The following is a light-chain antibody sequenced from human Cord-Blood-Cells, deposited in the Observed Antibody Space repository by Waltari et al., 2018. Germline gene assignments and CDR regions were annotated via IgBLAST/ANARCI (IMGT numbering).Light chain of an antibody. V-gene: IGKV3-20*01. J-gene: IGKJ3*01. Sequence: IVLPQSPDTLSLSPGEIATLSCRASQSFSSSYLAWYQQKPGQTPRLLIYGAASRATGSPDRFSGSGSGTDFTLTISRLEPEDFAVYYCQQYGSSPPFTFGPGTKVDIK. CDR1: QSFSSSY. CDR2: GAA. CDR3: QQYGSSPPFT.